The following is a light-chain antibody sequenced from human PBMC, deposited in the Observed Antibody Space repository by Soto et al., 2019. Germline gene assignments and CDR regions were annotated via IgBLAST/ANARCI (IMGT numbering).Light chain of an antibody. CDR1: QSVSSN. CDR2: GPS. V-gene: IGKV3-15*01. J-gene: IGKJ1*01. Sequence: EIVMTQSPATLSVSPGERATLSCRASQSVSSNLARYQQKPGQAPRLLIYGPSTRATGIPARFSGSGSGTEFTLTISSLQSVDFAVYYCQQFNSWPGTFGQGTKVEIK. CDR3: QQFNSWPGT.